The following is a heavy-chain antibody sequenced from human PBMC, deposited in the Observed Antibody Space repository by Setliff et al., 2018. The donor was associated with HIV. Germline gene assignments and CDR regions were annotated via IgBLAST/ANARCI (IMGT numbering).Heavy chain of an antibody. CDR3: ARDWNYVVDV. J-gene: IGHJ6*03. V-gene: IGHV1-2*02. CDR1: GYTFTDYY. CDR2: INPNSGDT. Sequence: VASVKVSCKASGYTFTDYYLHWVRQAPGQGLEWLAWINPNSGDTNFAQNFQGRVTMTRDTSLRTAYMELSSLTSDDTAMYYCARDWNYVVDVWGKGTTVTVSS. D-gene: IGHD3-16*01.